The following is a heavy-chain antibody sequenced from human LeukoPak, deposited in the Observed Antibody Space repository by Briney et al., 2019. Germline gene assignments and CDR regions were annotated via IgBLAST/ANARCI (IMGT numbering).Heavy chain of an antibody. CDR3: VTGCVGSPNCQTTGYDH. V-gene: IGHV3-23*01. CDR2: ISDSGRNT. J-gene: IGHJ4*02. D-gene: IGHD2-2*01. CDR1: GFTFSIYA. Sequence: GGSLRLSCAASGFTFSIYAMNWVRQAPGKGLEWVSGISDSGRNTYYSDSVKGRFTISRDNSESTVYLQMNSLTAEDTAQYYCVTGCVGSPNCQTTGYDHWGQGTLVTVSS.